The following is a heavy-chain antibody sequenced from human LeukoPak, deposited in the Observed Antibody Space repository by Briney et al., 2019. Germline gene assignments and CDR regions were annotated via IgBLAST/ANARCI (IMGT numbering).Heavy chain of an antibody. CDR2: ISYDGSNK. CDR3: ARVPTRSSGYYGNY. D-gene: IGHD3-22*01. CDR1: GFTFSSYA. J-gene: IGHJ4*02. Sequence: GRSLRLSCAASGFTFSSYAMHWVRQAPGKGLAWVAVISYDGSNKYYADSVKGRFTISRDNSKNTLYLQMNSLRAEDTAVYYCARVPTRSSGYYGNYWGQGTLVTVSS. V-gene: IGHV3-30*04.